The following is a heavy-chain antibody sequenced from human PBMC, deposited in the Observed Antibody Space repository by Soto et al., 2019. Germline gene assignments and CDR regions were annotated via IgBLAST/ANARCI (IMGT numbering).Heavy chain of an antibody. J-gene: IGHJ3*02. D-gene: IGHD2-15*01. V-gene: IGHV3-21*01. CDR1: GFTFSRYS. Sequence: EVQVVESGGGLVKPGGSLRLSCAASGFTFSRYSMNWVRQAPGKGLEWVSSISSSSSYIYYADSVKGRFTISRDNAKNSLYLQMNSRRAEDTAVYYCAREDCSGGSCYPHDAFDIWGQGTMVTVSS. CDR3: AREDCSGGSCYPHDAFDI. CDR2: ISSSSSYI.